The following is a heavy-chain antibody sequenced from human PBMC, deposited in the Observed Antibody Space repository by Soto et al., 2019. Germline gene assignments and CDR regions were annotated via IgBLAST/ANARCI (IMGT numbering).Heavy chain of an antibody. CDR2: IFYSGST. D-gene: IGHD6-19*01. CDR1: CDSSSSRDDF. CDR3: ARRYGWLYFDY. V-gene: IGHV4-39*01. J-gene: IGHJ4*02. Sequence: PSETLCLPCTVSCDSSSSRDDFLGCIRQPPGKGLEWIGTIFYSGSTYYNPSLKSRVTISVDTSKNQFSLRLTSVTAADTALYYCARRYGWLYFDYWGQGSLVTVSS.